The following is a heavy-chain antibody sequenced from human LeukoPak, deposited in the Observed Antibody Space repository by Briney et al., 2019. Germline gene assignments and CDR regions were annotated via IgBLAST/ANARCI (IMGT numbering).Heavy chain of an antibody. Sequence: SETLSLTCAVYNGFDSYYMTIVRQPPGKGLEWVGEITYRGSGNYNPSLKGRATISINVSQRQFSLSLRSVTAADTAVYYCARWGLGSSWDVFENWGQGTLVTVSS. D-gene: IGHD6-13*01. J-gene: IGHJ4*02. CDR3: ARWGLGSSWDVFEN. CDR2: ITYRGSG. CDR1: NGFDSYY. V-gene: IGHV4-34*01.